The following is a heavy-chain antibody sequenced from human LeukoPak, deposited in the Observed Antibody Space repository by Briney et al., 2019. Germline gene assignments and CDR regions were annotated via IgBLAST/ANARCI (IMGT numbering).Heavy chain of an antibody. CDR1: GFTFSVYY. J-gene: IGHJ4*02. CDR2: MNQDGSER. CDR3: ARYRIALSNNAYYIYLDC. D-gene: IGHD3-10*01. V-gene: IGHV3-7*01. Sequence: GGSLRLSCEASGFTFSVYYMTWVRQVPGKGLEWVANMNQDGSERNYVDSVKGRFTISRDNAEKSLYLQMNSLRVQDTAVYYFARYRIALSNNAYYIYLDCWGQGTLVTDSS.